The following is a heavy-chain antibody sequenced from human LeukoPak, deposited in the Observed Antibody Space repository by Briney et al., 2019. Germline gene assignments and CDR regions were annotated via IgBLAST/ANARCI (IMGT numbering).Heavy chain of an antibody. V-gene: IGHV3-11*04. J-gene: IGHJ3*02. CDR3: ARGGGYTSSWYLEAFDI. D-gene: IGHD6-13*01. Sequence: GGSLRLSCAASGFTFSDYYMSRIRQAPGKGLEWVSYISNSGNTIYYPDSVKGRFTISRDNAKNSLYLQMSSLRAEDTAVYYCARGGGYTSSWYLEAFDIWGQGTMVTVSS. CDR1: GFTFSDYY. CDR2: ISNSGNTI.